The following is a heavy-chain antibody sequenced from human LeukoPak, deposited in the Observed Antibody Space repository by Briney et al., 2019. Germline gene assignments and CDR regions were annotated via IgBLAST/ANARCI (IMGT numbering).Heavy chain of an antibody. J-gene: IGHJ3*02. V-gene: IGHV3-7*01. CDR3: ARSGIVDAFDI. CDR2: IKPDGSEK. Sequence: GGSLRLSCAASGFTFSTYWMSWVRQAPGKGLEWGANIKPDGSEKDYVDSVKGRFTISRDNAKNSLYLQMKSLRAEDTVVYYCARSGIVDAFDIWGQGTMVTVSS. CDR1: GFTFSTYW. D-gene: IGHD3-10*01.